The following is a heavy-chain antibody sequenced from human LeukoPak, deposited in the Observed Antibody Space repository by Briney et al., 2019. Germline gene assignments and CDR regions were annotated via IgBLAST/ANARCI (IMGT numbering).Heavy chain of an antibody. D-gene: IGHD3-3*01. CDR2: ISGGGGST. CDR1: GFTFSSYA. Sequence: GGSLRLSCAASGFTFSSYAMTWVRQAPGKGLEWVSSISGGGGSTNYVDSVKGRFTISRDNAKNSLYLQMNSLRDEDTAVYYCARDPNFLDIWGQGTMVTVSS. V-gene: IGHV3-23*01. CDR3: ARDPNFLDI. J-gene: IGHJ3*02.